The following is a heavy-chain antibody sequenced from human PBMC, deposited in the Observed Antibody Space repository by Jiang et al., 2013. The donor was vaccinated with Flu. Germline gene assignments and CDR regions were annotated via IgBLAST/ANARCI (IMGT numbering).Heavy chain of an antibody. Sequence: LLKPSETLSLTCTVSGGSISSYYWSWIRQPAGKGLEWIGRIYTSGSTNYNPSLKSRVTMSVDTSKNQFSLKLSSVTAADTAVYYCASTGDWGQKYYFDYWGQGTLVTVSS. CDR2: IYTSGST. CDR3: ASTGDWGQKYYFDY. J-gene: IGHJ4*02. CDR1: GGSISSYY. D-gene: IGHD7-27*01. V-gene: IGHV4-4*07.